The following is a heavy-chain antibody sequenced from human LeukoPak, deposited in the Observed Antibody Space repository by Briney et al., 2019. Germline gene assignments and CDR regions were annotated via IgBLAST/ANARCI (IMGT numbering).Heavy chain of an antibody. CDR3: ARDKAVTTELTQYFQH. Sequence: ASVKVSCKASGYTFSGYYIHWMRQAPGQGLEWVGWINPNSGDTNYARKFQGRVTMTRNMSISTAYMELRSLTSDDTAVYYCARDKAVTTELTQYFQHWGQGTLVTVSS. J-gene: IGHJ1*01. D-gene: IGHD4-11*01. CDR1: GYTFSGYY. V-gene: IGHV1-2*02. CDR2: INPNSGDT.